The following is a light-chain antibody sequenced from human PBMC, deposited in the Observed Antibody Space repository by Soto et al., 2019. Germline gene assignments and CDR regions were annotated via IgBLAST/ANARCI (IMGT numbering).Light chain of an antibody. CDR2: DVS. CDR3: CSYAGSYTVV. CDR1: SSDVGSYDY. J-gene: IGLJ3*02. Sequence: QSALTRPRSVSGSPGQSVTISCTGTSSDVGSYDYVSWYQQHPDTAPKLMIYDVSKRPPGVPDRFSGSKSGNTASLTISGLQAEDEADYSCCSYAGSYTVVFGGGTKLTVL. V-gene: IGLV2-11*01.